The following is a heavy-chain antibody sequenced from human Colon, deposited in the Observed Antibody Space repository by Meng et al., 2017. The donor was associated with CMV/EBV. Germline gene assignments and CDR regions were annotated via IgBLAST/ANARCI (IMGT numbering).Heavy chain of an antibody. D-gene: IGHD2-2*01. J-gene: IGHJ3*02. CDR3: ASAARGLGPLVAFDI. CDR1: GFTFSSYA. V-gene: IGHV3-23*01. Sequence: GESLKISCAASGFTFSSYAMSWVRQAPGRGLEWVSAISGSGGSTYYADSVKGRFTISRDNSKNTLYLQMNSLRAEDTAVYYCASAARGLGPLVAFDIWGQGTMVTVSS. CDR2: ISGSGGST.